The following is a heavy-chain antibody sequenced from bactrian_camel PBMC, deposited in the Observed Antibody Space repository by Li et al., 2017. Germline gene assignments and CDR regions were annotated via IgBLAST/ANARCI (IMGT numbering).Heavy chain of an antibody. CDR3: AVRSSGGLCYYGEDYFDS. CDR1: GYKYSSPC. CDR2: IASDGNA. J-gene: IGHJ6*01. Sequence: HVQLEESGGGSATAGGSLRLSCVVSGYKYSSPCMGWFRQAPGKEREGVAIIASDGNAEYTESAKGRFTISRDNGKNTLYLEMNNLKPEDTAMYYCAVRSSGGLCYYGEDYFDSWGQGTQVTVS. D-gene: IGHD3*01. V-gene: IGHV3S53*01.